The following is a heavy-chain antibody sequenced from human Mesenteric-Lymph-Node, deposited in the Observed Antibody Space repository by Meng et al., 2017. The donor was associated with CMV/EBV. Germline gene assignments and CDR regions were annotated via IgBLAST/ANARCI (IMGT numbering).Heavy chain of an antibody. J-gene: IGHJ5*02. CDR1: AYTFSNYA. CDR3: ARDFYGRGFDH. V-gene: IGHV1-69*05. D-gene: IGHD2/OR15-2a*01. Sequence: CKAYAYTFSNYAVSWVRQAPGQGLGWLGGIVPIFNSPNHAPRFQGRVSISTDESTRTVYMDLSSLRSEDTAIYYCARDFYGRGFDHWGQGTLVTVSS. CDR2: IVPIFNSP.